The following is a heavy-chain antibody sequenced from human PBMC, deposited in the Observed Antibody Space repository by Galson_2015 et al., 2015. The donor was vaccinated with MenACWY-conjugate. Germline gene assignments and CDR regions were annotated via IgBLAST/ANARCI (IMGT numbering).Heavy chain of an antibody. J-gene: IGHJ6*02. CDR3: ARGMRQPTYYYHMDV. CDR1: GFIFNNYG. Sequence: SLRLSCAASGFIFNNYGMHWVRQAPGKGLEWLAAVWYDGNIKYYEDSVKRRFTVSRDNSRDTLYLQMHSLRAEDTAVYYCARGMRQPTYYYHMDVWGQGTTLTVSS. D-gene: IGHD6-13*01. V-gene: IGHV3-33*01. CDR2: VWYDGNIK.